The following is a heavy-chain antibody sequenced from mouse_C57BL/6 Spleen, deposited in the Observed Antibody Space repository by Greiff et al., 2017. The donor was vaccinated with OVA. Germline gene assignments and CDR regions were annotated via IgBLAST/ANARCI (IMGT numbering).Heavy chain of an antibody. J-gene: IGHJ4*01. Sequence: QVQLQQSGAELVRPGASVTLSCKASGYTFTDYEMHWVKQTPVHGLEWIGAIDPETGGTAYNQKFKGKAILTADKSSSTAYMELRSLTSEDSAVYYCTSGGYYYGSRGAMDYWGQGTSVTVSS. CDR2: IDPETGGT. CDR1: GYTFTDYE. V-gene: IGHV1-15*01. D-gene: IGHD1-1*01. CDR3: TSGGYYYGSRGAMDY.